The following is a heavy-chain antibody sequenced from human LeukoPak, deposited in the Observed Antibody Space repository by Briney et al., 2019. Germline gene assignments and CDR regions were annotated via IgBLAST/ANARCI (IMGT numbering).Heavy chain of an antibody. CDR2: IKQDESAK. J-gene: IGHJ4*02. Sequence: PGGSLRLSCAASGFTLSSYCTSWVPQAPRKGPEWVANIKQDESAKHQADCVKGRFTIFRDNAQNSVSLQMNRLRGEDTAVYYCARDVVGSLDHWGRGTLVTVSS. CDR3: ARDVVGSLDH. V-gene: IGHV3-7*01. CDR1: GFTLSSYC. D-gene: IGHD1-26*01.